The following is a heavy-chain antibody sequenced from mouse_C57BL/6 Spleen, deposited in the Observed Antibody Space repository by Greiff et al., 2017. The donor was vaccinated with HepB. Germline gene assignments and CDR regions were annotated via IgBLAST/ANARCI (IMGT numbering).Heavy chain of an antibody. V-gene: IGHV1-81*01. J-gene: IGHJ1*03. CDR2: IYPRSGNT. D-gene: IGHD1-1*01. Sequence: VQLQQSGAELARPGASVKLSCKASGYTFTSYGISWVKQRTGQGLEWIGEIYPRSGNTYYNEKLKGKATLTADKSSSTAYMELRSLTSEDSAVYFCARGGITTDGWYFDVWGTGTTVTVSS. CDR3: ARGGITTDGWYFDV. CDR1: GYTFTSYG.